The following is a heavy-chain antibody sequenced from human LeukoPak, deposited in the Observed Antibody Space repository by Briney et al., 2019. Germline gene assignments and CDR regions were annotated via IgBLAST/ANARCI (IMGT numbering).Heavy chain of an antibody. CDR3: AKEKGYGSGSYYVKLYYYYGMDV. Sequence: PGGSLRLSCAASGFTFTAYLVHWVRQAPGKGLEWVAVISYDGSNKYYADSVKGRFTISRDNSKNTLYLQMNSLRAEDTAVYYCAKEKGYGSGSYYVKLYYYYGMDVWGKGTTVTVSS. D-gene: IGHD3-10*01. J-gene: IGHJ6*04. CDR1: GFTFTAYL. CDR2: ISYDGSNK. V-gene: IGHV3-30*18.